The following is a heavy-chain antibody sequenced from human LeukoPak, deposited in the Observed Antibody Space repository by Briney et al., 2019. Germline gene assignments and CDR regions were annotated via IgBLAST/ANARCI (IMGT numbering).Heavy chain of an antibody. CDR3: AQTTGWPGFDY. J-gene: IGHJ4*02. CDR2: IYNGGST. CDR1: GASTSTYY. D-gene: IGHD4-11*01. V-gene: IGHV4-59*08. Sequence: SETLSLTCIVSGASTSTYYWSWIRQHPGKGLEWIGYIYNGGSTNYNPSLKSRVTISVDTSKNQFSLRLASLTATDTAIYYCAQTTGWPGFDYWGPGVLVTVSS.